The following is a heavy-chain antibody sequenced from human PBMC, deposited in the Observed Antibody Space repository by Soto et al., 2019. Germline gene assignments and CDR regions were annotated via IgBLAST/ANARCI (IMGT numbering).Heavy chain of an antibody. CDR2: IGPESGAT. V-gene: IGHV1-2*02. Sequence: GSVKAFCKGSGYTFTGHYIHWVRQAPEQGPEWMGEIGPESGATRYAQRFQGRVTMTMDMSITTVYMELNNLSPDDTAVYYCGRGRSGQIVVFYWGQGTPVTVSS. CDR1: GYTFTGHY. CDR3: GRGRSGQIVVFY. D-gene: IGHD1-26*01. J-gene: IGHJ4*02.